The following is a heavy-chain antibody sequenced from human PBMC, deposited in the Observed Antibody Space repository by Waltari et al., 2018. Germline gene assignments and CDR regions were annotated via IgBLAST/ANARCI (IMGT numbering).Heavy chain of an antibody. V-gene: IGHV3-15*07. D-gene: IGHD6-13*01. CDR3: TTDSRAN. J-gene: IGHJ3*01. CDR2: IKRKIDGETA. Sequence: EVQLVESGGGLVKPGGSLRLYCAASGLAFSNAWMTWVRQAPGKGLEWVGRIKRKIDGETADYAEHVQGRFTVSRDDSTNTAYLQMDSLKIEDTAVYYCTTDSRANWGQGTMVVVSS. CDR1: GLAFSNAW.